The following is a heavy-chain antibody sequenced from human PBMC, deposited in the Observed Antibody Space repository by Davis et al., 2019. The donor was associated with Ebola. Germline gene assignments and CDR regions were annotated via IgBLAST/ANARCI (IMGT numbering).Heavy chain of an antibody. D-gene: IGHD3-22*01. CDR3: ASSRGESYYYDSSGYYRPYFDY. CDR2: INPNSGGT. V-gene: IGHV1-2*04. J-gene: IGHJ4*02. Sequence: ASVKVSCKASGYTFTGYYMHWVRQAPGQGLEWMGWINPNSGGTNYAQKFQGWVTMTRDTSISTAYMELSRLRSDDTAVYYCASSRGESYYYDSSGYYRPYFDYWGQGTLVTVSS. CDR1: GYTFTGYY.